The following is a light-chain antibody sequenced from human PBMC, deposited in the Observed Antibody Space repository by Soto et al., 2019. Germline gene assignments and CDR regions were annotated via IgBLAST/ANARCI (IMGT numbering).Light chain of an antibody. CDR1: SSDVGSYNL. V-gene: IGLV2-23*02. CDR2: EVS. CDR3: CSYSGSSPFEV. Sequence: QSALTQPASVSGSPGQSITISCTGTSSDVGSYNLVSWYQQHPGKAPKLMIYEVSKRPSGVSNRFSGSKSGNTASLTISGLQAEDEADYYCCSYSGSSPFEVFGTGTKLTVL. J-gene: IGLJ1*01.